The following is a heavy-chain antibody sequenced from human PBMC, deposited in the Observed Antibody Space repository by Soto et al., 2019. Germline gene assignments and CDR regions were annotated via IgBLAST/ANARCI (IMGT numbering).Heavy chain of an antibody. CDR2: FDPEDGET. V-gene: IGHV1-24*01. J-gene: IGHJ6*02. CDR1: GYTLTELS. CDR3: AKAYRYDFSSRDGYGMAV. Sequence: QVQLVQSGAEVKKPGASVKVSCKVSGYTLTELSMHWVRQAPGKGLEWMGGFDPEDGETIYAQKFQGRVSMTEDTSTDTAYMELSSLRSEDAAVYYCAKAYRYDFSSRDGYGMAVWGQGTTVTVSS. D-gene: IGHD3-3*01.